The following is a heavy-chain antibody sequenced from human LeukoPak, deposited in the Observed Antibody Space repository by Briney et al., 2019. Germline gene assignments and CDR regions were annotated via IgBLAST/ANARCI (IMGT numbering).Heavy chain of an antibody. J-gene: IGHJ4*02. V-gene: IGHV4-38-2*01. Sequence: KPSETLSLTCAVSGYSISSGYYWGWIRQPPGKGLEWIGSIYHSGSTYYNPSLKSRVAIPVDTSKNQFSLKLSSVTAADTAVYYCARLISGYGSGDYWGQGTLVTVSS. CDR3: ARLISGYGSGDY. D-gene: IGHD3-10*01. CDR2: IYHSGST. CDR1: GYSISSGYY.